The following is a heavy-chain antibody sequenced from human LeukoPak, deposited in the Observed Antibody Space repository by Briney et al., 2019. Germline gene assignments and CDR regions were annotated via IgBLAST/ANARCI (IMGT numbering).Heavy chain of an antibody. D-gene: IGHD3-10*01. V-gene: IGHV3-11*04. CDR2: ISSSGSTI. J-gene: IGHJ6*03. CDR3: RGEGSGSYYNDDDYYYMDV. Sequence: GGSLRLSCAASGFTFSDYYMSWIRQAPGKGLEWVSYISSSGSTIYYADSVKGRFTIPRDNAKNSLYLQMNSLGAEDTAVYYCRGEGSGSYYNDDDYYYMDVWGKGTTVTVSS. CDR1: GFTFSDYY.